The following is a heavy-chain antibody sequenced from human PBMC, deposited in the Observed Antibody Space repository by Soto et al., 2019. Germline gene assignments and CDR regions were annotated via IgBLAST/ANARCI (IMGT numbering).Heavy chain of an antibody. Sequence: SQTLSLTCAISGDSVSSNSAAWNWIRQSPSRGLEWLGRTYYRSKWYNDYAVSVKSRITINPDTSKNQFSLQLNSVTPEDTAVYYCQKALITRGIAAAGSFDPWAREPWSPSPQ. CDR3: QKALITRGIAAAGSFDP. V-gene: IGHV6-1*01. J-gene: IGHJ5*02. CDR1: GDSVSSNSAA. D-gene: IGHD6-13*01. CDR2: TYYRSKWYN.